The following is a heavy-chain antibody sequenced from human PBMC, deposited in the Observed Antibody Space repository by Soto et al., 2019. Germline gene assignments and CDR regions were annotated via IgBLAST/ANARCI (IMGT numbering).Heavy chain of an antibody. CDR2: IVVGSGNT. D-gene: IGHD6-19*01. Sequence: SLKVSCKASGFTFTSSAVQWVRRARGQRLEWIGWIVVGSGNTNYAQKFQERVTITRDMSTSTAYMELSSLRSEDTAVYYCAARGGIAVAGTRHGMDVWGQGTTVTVSS. V-gene: IGHV1-58*01. CDR1: GFTFTSSA. CDR3: AARGGIAVAGTRHGMDV. J-gene: IGHJ6*02.